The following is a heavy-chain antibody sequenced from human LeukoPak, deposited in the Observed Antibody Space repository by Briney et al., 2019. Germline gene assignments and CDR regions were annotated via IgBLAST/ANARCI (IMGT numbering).Heavy chain of an antibody. J-gene: IGHJ6*02. CDR2: IYHSGST. D-gene: IGHD6-13*01. CDR3: ARGGRIAAAGTAYYYYGMDV. CDR1: GGSISSSNW. Sequence: SGTLSLTCAVSGGSISSSNWWSWVRQPPGKGLEWVGEIYHSGSTNYNPSLKSRVTISVDKSKNQFSLKLSSVTAADTAVYYCARGGRIAAAGTAYYYYGMDVWGQGTTVTVSS. V-gene: IGHV4-4*02.